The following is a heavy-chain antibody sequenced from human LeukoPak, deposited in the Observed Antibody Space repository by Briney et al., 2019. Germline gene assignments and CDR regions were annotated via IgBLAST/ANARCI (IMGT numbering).Heavy chain of an antibody. CDR1: GFTFGDYG. Sequence: GGSLRLSCTASGFTFGDYGMSWVRQAPGKGLEWVGFIRSKAYRGTTEYAASVKGRFTISRDDSKSIAYLQMNSLKTEDTAVYYCTRNLSTHDYWGQGTLVTVSS. J-gene: IGHJ4*02. D-gene: IGHD2/OR15-2a*01. CDR2: IRSKAYRGTT. V-gene: IGHV3-49*04. CDR3: TRNLSTHDY.